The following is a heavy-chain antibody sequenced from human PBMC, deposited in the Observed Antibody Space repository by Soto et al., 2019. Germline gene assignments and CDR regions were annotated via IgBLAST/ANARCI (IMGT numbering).Heavy chain of an antibody. CDR3: ASGNYGGNSFDY. V-gene: IGHV4-4*02. CDR1: GGSISGSNW. D-gene: IGHD4-17*01. CDR2: IYHSGST. J-gene: IGHJ4*02. Sequence: SETLSLTCAVSGGSISGSNWWSWVRQPPGKGLEWIGEIYHSGSTNYNPSLKSRVTISVDTAKNQFSLMLSSVTAADTAVYYCASGNYGGNSFDYWGQGTLVTVSS.